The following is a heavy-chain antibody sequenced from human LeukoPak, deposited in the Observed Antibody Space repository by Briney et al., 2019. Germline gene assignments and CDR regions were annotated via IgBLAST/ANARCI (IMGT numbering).Heavy chain of an antibody. CDR1: GFTFSSYG. V-gene: IGHV3-33*06. CDR2: IWYDGSNK. Sequence: GRSLRLSCAASGFTFSSYGMHWVRQAPGKGLEWVAVIWYDGSNKYYADSVKGRFTISRDNSKNTLYLQMNSLRAEDTAVYYCAKGRGYCSGGGCYSDYWGQGTLVTVSS. J-gene: IGHJ4*03. CDR3: AKGRGYCSGGGCYSDY. D-gene: IGHD2-15*01.